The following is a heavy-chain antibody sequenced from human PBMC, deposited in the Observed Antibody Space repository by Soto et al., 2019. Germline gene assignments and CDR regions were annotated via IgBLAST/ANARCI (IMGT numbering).Heavy chain of an antibody. CDR2: INAGNGNT. CDR3: ARDLGVRGVTPYNWFDP. D-gene: IGHD3-10*01. J-gene: IGHJ5*02. CDR1: GYTFTSYA. Sequence: WASVKVSCKASGYTFTSYAMHWVRQAPGQRLEWMGWINAGNGNTKYSQKFQGRVTITRDTSASTAYMELSSLRSEDTAVYYCARDLGVRGVTPYNWFDPWGQGTLVTVSS. V-gene: IGHV1-3*01.